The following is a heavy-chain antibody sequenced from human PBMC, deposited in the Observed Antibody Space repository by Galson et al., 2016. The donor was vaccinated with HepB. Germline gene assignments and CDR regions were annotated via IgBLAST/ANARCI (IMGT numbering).Heavy chain of an antibody. D-gene: IGHD2-15*01. CDR2: IIPIFHNV. CDR1: GVTFRSYI. J-gene: IGHJ6*02. V-gene: IGHV1-69*13. CDR3: ATKPRYCSGENCYYFGMDV. Sequence: SVKASCKASGVTFRSYIITWVRQAPGQGLEWMGGIIPIFHNVKSAQKFQGRVIITADASTSTAYMELSSLRPEDTAVYYCATKPRYCSGENCYYFGMDVWGQGTTVTVSS.